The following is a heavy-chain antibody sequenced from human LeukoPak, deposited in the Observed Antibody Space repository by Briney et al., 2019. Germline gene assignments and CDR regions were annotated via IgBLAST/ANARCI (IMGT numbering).Heavy chain of an antibody. CDR3: ARATDLRYFDWLSKGENWFDP. V-gene: IGHV1-18*01. Sequence: GASVKVSCKASGYTFTSYGISWVRQAPGQGLEWMGWISAYNGNTNYAQKLQGRVTMTTDTSTSTAYMELRSLRSDDTAVYYRARATDLRYFDWLSKGENWFDPWGQGTLVTVSS. J-gene: IGHJ5*02. CDR2: ISAYNGNT. D-gene: IGHD3-9*01. CDR1: GYTFTSYG.